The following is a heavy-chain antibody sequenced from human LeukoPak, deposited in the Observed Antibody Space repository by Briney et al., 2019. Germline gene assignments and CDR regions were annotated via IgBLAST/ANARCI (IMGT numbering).Heavy chain of an antibody. CDR1: GGSFSGYY. CDR2: INHSEST. CDR3: ARAEYNDYIWGSYRSVDY. D-gene: IGHD3-16*02. V-gene: IGHV4-34*01. J-gene: IGHJ4*02. Sequence: SETLSLTCAVYGGSFSGYYWSWIRQPPGKGLEWIGEINHSESTNYNSSLKSRVTISVDTSKNQFSLKLSSVTAADTAVYYCARAEYNDYIWGSYRSVDYWGQGTLVTVSS.